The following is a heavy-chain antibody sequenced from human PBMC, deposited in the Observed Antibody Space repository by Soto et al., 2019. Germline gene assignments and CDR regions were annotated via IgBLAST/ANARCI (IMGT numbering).Heavy chain of an antibody. V-gene: IGHV1-8*01. J-gene: IGHJ4*02. CDR2: MQPSSGRT. CDR3: ARGVTAGVDY. D-gene: IGHD1-26*01. CDR1: GYSFTGLD. Sequence: QVQLVQSGAEVREPGASVKVSCKASGYSFTGLDSNWVRQTTGQGLEWMGWMQPSSGRTGYAQKCQGRVTMTRDTSINTAYMELSSLTSDDTAFYYCARGVTAGVDYWGQGTLVTVSS.